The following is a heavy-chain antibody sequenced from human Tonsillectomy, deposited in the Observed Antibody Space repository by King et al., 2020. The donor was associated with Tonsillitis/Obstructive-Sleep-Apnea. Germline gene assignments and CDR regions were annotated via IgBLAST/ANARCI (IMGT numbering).Heavy chain of an antibody. D-gene: IGHD6-13*01. CDR3: AGGILAAGTDWFDP. Sequence: VQLVESGAEVKRPGASVKVSCKASGYTFATYYIHWVRQAPGQGPEWMGKINPSGGSTTYAQKFQGRVTMTRDTSTSTSYMELTSLTSEDTAVYYCAGGILAAGTDWFDPWGPGTLVTVSS. J-gene: IGHJ5*02. CDR2: INPSGGST. V-gene: IGHV1-46*01. CDR1: GYTFATYY.